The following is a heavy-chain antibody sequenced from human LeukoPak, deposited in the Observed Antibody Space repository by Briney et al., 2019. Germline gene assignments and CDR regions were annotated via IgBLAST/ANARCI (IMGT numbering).Heavy chain of an antibody. J-gene: IGHJ4*02. D-gene: IGHD2-15*01. V-gene: IGHV3-7*01. CDR2: IKQDGSEK. CDR1: GFTFSSYW. CDR3: ARDRGGRGLRPFDC. Sequence: GGSLRLSCAASGFTFSSYWMSWVRQAPGKGLEWVVSIKQDGSEKYYVDSVKGRFTISRDNAKNSLYLQMNSLRVEDTAVYYCARDRGGRGLRPFDCWGQGTLVTVSS.